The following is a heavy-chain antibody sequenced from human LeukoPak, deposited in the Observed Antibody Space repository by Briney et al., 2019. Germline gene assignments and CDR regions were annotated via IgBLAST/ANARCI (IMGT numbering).Heavy chain of an antibody. CDR2: INPNSGGT. J-gene: IGHJ4*02. CDR3: AIRSDGAYCGGDCFYLDY. Sequence: ASVKVSCKASGYTFTGYYMHWVRQAPGQGLEWMGWINPNSGGTNYAQKFQGRVTMTRDTSISTAYMELSRLRSDDTAVYYCAIRSDGAYCGGDCFYLDYWGQGTPVTASS. D-gene: IGHD2-21*02. V-gene: IGHV1-2*02. CDR1: GYTFTGYY.